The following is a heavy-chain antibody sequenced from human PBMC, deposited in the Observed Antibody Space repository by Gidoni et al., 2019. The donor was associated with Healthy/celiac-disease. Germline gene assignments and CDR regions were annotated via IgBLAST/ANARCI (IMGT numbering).Heavy chain of an antibody. CDR3: ARCPIADYYGSGSSVDY. CDR1: GYTFTSYD. J-gene: IGHJ4*02. Sequence: QVQLVQSGAEVKKPGASVKVSCKASGYTFTSYDIHWVRQATGQGLEWMGWMNPNSGNTGYAQKFQGRVTMTRNTSISTAYMELSSLRSEDTAVYYCARCPIADYYGSGSSVDYWGQGTLVTVSS. CDR2: MNPNSGNT. D-gene: IGHD3-10*01. V-gene: IGHV1-8*01.